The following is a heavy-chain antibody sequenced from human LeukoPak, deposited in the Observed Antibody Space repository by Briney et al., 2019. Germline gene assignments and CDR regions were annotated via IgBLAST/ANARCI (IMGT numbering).Heavy chain of an antibody. Sequence: GRSLRLSCAASGFTFSSYGMRWVRQAPGKGLEWVAVISYDGSNKYYADSVKGRFTISRDNSKNTLYLQMNSLRAEDTAVYYCAKSAAYYFDYWGQGTLVTVSS. CDR1: GFTFSSYG. D-gene: IGHD6-13*01. V-gene: IGHV3-30*18. CDR2: ISYDGSNK. J-gene: IGHJ4*02. CDR3: AKSAAYYFDY.